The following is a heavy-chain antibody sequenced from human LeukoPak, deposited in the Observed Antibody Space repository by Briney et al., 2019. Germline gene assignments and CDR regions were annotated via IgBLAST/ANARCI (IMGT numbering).Heavy chain of an antibody. Sequence: GGSLRLSCAASGFSVSTNYMSWVRQAPGKGLEWVSVIFTNGNTKYADSVKGRFTISRDNSKNMLYLQMNSLRAEDTAVYYCARRAGGYSHPYDYWGQGILVTVSS. V-gene: IGHV3-66*04. D-gene: IGHD4-23*01. CDR1: GFSVSTNY. CDR2: IFTNGNT. J-gene: IGHJ4*02. CDR3: ARRAGGYSHPYDY.